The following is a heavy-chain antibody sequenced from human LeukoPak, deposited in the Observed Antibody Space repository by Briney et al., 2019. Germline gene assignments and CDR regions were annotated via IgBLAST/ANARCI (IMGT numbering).Heavy chain of an antibody. Sequence: KSSETLSLTCAVSGGSISSSNWWSWVRQPPGKGLEWIGEIYQSGKTNYNPSLKSRVTISVDKSKNQFSLNLSSVTAADTAVYYCARGGSYVYFDYWGQGTLVTVSS. V-gene: IGHV4-4*02. CDR2: IYQSGKT. D-gene: IGHD5-18*01. J-gene: IGHJ4*02. CDR1: GGSISSSNW. CDR3: ARGGSYVYFDY.